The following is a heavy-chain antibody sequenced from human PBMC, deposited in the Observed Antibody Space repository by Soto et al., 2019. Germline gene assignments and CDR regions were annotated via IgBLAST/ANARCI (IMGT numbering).Heavy chain of an antibody. D-gene: IGHD7-27*01. V-gene: IGHV4-59*08. CDR1: GGSISSYY. CDR2: IYYSGST. Sequence: PSETLSLTCTVSGGSISSYYWSWIRQPPGKGLEWIGYIYYSGSTNYNPSLKSRVTISVDTSKNQFSMKLSSVTAADTAVYYCARRWGRTFDYWGQGTLVTVSS. J-gene: IGHJ4*02. CDR3: ARRWGRTFDY.